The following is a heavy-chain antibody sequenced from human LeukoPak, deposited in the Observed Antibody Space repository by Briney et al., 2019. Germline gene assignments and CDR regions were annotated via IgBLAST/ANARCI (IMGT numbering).Heavy chain of an antibody. CDR2: IYYSGGT. D-gene: IGHD6-13*01. J-gene: IGHJ6*02. CDR1: GGSISSYY. Sequence: PSETLSLTCTVSGGSISSYYWSWIRQPPGKGLEWIGYIYYSGGTNYNPSLKSRVTISVDTSKNQFSLKLSSVTAADTAVYYCARGSGSSWYTPYYYYYGMDVWGQGTTVTVSS. CDR3: ARGSGSSWYTPYYYYYGMDV. V-gene: IGHV4-59*01.